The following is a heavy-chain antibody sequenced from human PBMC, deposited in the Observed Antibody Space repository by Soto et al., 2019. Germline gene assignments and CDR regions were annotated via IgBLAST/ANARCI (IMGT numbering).Heavy chain of an antibody. CDR1: GFTFSSYG. Sequence: GGSLRLSCAASGFTFSSYGMHWVRQAPGKGLEWVAVISYDGSNKYYADSVKGRFTISRDNSKNTLYLQMNSLRAEDTAVYYCATSFHSSGFDYWGQGTLVTVSS. CDR2: ISYDGSNK. J-gene: IGHJ4*02. D-gene: IGHD6-19*01. V-gene: IGHV3-30*03. CDR3: ATSFHSSGFDY.